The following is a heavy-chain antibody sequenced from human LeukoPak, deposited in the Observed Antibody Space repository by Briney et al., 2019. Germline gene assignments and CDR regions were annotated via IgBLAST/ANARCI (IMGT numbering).Heavy chain of an antibody. CDR1: GGSISSYY. V-gene: IGHV4-59*01. CDR2: ICYSGST. J-gene: IGHJ4*02. CDR3: ARFRTGYFDY. D-gene: IGHD1-14*01. Sequence: SETLSLTCTVSGGSISSYYWSWIRQPPGKGLEWIGYICYSGSTNYNPSLKSRVTISVDTSKNQFSLKLSSVTAADTAVYYCARFRTGYFDYWGQGTLVTVSS.